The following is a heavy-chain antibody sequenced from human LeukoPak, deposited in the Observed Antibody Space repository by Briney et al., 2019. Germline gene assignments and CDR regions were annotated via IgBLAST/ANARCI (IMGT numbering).Heavy chain of an antibody. CDR1: GYTFTSFD. CDR2: MNPNSGNT. CDR3: ARESGFYGSGSRY. V-gene: IGHV1-8*01. J-gene: IGHJ4*02. Sequence: ASVKVSCKTSGYTFTSFDITWVRQATGQGLEWMGWMNPNSGNTGYAQRFQGRVTMTRNPSISTAYMELSSLRSEDTAIYCCARESGFYGSGSRYWGQGTLVTVSS. D-gene: IGHD3-10*01.